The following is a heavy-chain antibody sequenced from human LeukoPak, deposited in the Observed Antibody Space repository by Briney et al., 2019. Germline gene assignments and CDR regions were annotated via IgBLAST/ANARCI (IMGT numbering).Heavy chain of an antibody. D-gene: IGHD1-14*01. J-gene: IGHJ4*02. CDR3: AKATYTTDF. CDR1: GFTFSSYW. Sequence: GGSLRLSCAASGFTFSSYWMSWVRQAPGKGLEWVANIKKDGSEKYYADSVKGRFTISRDNSKNTLYLQMNSLRSEDTAVYFCAKATYTTDFWGQGTLVTVSS. V-gene: IGHV3-7*01. CDR2: IKKDGSEK.